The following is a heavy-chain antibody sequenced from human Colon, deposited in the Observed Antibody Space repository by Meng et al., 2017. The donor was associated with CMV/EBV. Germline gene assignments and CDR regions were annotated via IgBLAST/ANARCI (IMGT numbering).Heavy chain of an antibody. Sequence: GGSLRLSCAASGFSFGSYEMNWVRQAPGKGLEWVSYISSSGSTIHYADSVKGRFTISRDNVKNSLYLHMNSLRAEDTAVYYCARGQLWLDSWGQGTLVTVSS. J-gene: IGHJ5*01. CDR2: ISSSGSTI. V-gene: IGHV3-48*03. CDR3: ARGQLWLDS. CDR1: GFSFGSYE. D-gene: IGHD3-10*01.